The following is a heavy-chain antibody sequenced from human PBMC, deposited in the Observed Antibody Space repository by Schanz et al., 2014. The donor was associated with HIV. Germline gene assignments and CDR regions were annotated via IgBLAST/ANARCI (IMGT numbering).Heavy chain of an antibody. Sequence: QLVQSGAEVKKPGSSVKVSCKASGYTFSDYYIHWVRQAPGQGLEWMGWINPDNGDTNYAQMFQGRVTMTGDTSRTSVYMELRRLTSDDTAVYYCARGEVPSLGMDVWGQGTTVTVSS. CDR3: ARGEVPSLGMDV. D-gene: IGHD1-26*01. J-gene: IGHJ6*02. CDR2: INPDNGDT. V-gene: IGHV1-2*02. CDR1: GYTFSDYY.